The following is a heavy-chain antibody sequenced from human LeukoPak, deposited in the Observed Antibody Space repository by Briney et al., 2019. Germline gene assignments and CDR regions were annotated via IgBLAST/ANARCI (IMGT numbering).Heavy chain of an antibody. CDR3: AREKIGYYDGSGRGWFDP. D-gene: IGHD3-22*01. CDR1: GGSISSDNYS. V-gene: IGHV4-61*02. J-gene: IGHJ5*02. Sequence: TSQTLSLTCTVSGGSISSDNYSWSWIRQPAGKGLEWIGRVYTSGSTNYNPSLKSRVTISVDTSKKQFSLKLSSVTAADTAVYYCAREKIGYYDGSGRGWFDPWGQGTLVTVSS. CDR2: VYTSGST.